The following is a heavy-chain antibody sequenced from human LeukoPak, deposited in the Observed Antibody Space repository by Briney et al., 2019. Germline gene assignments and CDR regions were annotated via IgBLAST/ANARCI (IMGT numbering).Heavy chain of an antibody. V-gene: IGHV4-30-4*08. J-gene: IGHJ4*02. CDR3: ARDREDCSSTSCLPRFDY. Sequence: SQTLSLTCTVSGGSISSGDYYWSWIRQPPGKGLEWIRYIYYSGSTYYNPSLKSRVTISVDTSKNQFSLKLSSVTAADTAVYYCARDREDCSSTSCLPRFDYWGQGTLVTVSP. CDR2: IYYSGST. CDR1: GGSISSGDYY. D-gene: IGHD2-2*01.